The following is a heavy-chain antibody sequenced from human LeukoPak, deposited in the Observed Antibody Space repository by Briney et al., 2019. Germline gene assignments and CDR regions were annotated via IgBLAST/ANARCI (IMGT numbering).Heavy chain of an antibody. CDR1: GFTFNDYY. CDR3: VMTAGPPTDH. V-gene: IGHV3-11*04. CDR2: IIASGYPI. J-gene: IGHJ4*01. Sequence: PGGSLTLSCTGSGFTFNDYYMSWVRQAPGKGLEWLSFIIASGYPIYYADSVRGRFTISRDTAKNSLYLQMNSLRVEDTAVYYCVMTAGPPTDHWGQGALVTVSS.